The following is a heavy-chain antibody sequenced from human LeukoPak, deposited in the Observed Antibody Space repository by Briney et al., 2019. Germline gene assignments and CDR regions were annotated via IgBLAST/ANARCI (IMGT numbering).Heavy chain of an antibody. CDR3: ARDLHPRYYLPDY. D-gene: IGHD1-26*01. J-gene: IGHJ4*02. CDR2: IKEDGSET. Sequence: PGGSLRLSCAASEFTFSSYAMHWVRQAPGKGLEWVASIKEDGSETYYVDSVKGRFTISRDNAKNSLYLQMNSLRAEDTAVYYCARDLHPRYYLPDYWGQGTLVTVSS. CDR1: EFTFSSYA. V-gene: IGHV3-7*04.